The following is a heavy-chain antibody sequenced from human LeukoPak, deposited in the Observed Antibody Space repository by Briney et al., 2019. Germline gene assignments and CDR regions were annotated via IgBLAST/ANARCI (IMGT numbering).Heavy chain of an antibody. CDR2: ISSSSSYI. CDR1: GFTFSSYS. V-gene: IGHV3-21*04. Sequence: AGGSLRLSCAASGFTFSSYSMNWVRHAPGKGLEWVSSISSSSSYIYYAGSVKGRFTISRDNAKNSLYLQMNSLRAEDMALYYCAMGDSSGWYFDYWGQGTLVTVSS. D-gene: IGHD6-19*01. J-gene: IGHJ4*02. CDR3: AMGDSSGWYFDY.